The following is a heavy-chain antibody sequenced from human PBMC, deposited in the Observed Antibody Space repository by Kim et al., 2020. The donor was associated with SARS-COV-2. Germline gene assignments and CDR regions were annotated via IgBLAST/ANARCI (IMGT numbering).Heavy chain of an antibody. J-gene: IGHJ4*02. CDR2: ST. D-gene: IGHD3-16*01. CDR3: ARGWAGSYAY. Sequence: STYYNPSLKSRVTISVDTSKNQFSLKLSSVTAADTAVYYCARGWAGSYAYWGQGTLVTVSS. V-gene: IGHV4-31*02.